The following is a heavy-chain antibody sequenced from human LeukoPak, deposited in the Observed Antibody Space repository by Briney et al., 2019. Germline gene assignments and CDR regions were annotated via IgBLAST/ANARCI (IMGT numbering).Heavy chain of an antibody. CDR2: IYHSGST. CDR1: GGSISSYY. D-gene: IGHD6-13*01. V-gene: IGHV4-59*01. Sequence: SETLSLTCTVSGGSISSYYWSWIRQPPGKGLEWIGYIYHSGSTNYNPSLKSRVTISVDTSKNQFSLKLSSVTAADTAVYYCARSGSNSSSWSGWFDPWGQGTLVTVSS. J-gene: IGHJ5*02. CDR3: ARSGSNSSSWSGWFDP.